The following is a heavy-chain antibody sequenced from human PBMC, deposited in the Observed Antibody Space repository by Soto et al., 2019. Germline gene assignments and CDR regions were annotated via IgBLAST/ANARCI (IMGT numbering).Heavy chain of an antibody. CDR3: ARGYSSGWYLKKTQNYFDY. CDR1: GYTFTGYY. CDR2: INPNSGGT. D-gene: IGHD6-19*01. Sequence: ASAKVSCKASGYTFTGYYMHWVRQAPGQGLEWMGWINPNSGGTNYAQKFQGWVTMTRDTSISTAYMELSRLRSDDTAVYYCARGYSSGWYLKKTQNYFDYWGQGTLVTVSS. V-gene: IGHV1-2*04. J-gene: IGHJ4*02.